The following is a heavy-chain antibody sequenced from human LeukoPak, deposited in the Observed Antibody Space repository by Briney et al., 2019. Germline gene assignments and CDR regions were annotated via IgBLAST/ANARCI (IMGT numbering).Heavy chain of an antibody. CDR1: GYTFTGYY. CDR2: ISAYNGNT. J-gene: IGHJ4*02. V-gene: IGHV1-18*04. D-gene: IGHD6-13*01. Sequence: ASVKVSCKASGYTFTGYYMHWVRQAPGQGLEWMGWISAYNGNTNYAQKLQGRVTVTTDTSTSTAYMELRSLRSDDTAVYYCARGYSSSWYLDYWGQGTLVTVSS. CDR3: ARGYSSSWYLDY.